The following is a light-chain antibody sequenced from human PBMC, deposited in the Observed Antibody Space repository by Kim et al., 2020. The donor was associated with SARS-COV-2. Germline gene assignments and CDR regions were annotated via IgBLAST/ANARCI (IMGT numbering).Light chain of an antibody. J-gene: IGLJ2*01. CDR2: SND. Sequence: GQRVTISCSGGGSDIGSNTVNWYQQLPETSPRLLIYSNDKRPSGVPGRFSGSRSGTSASLAISGLQSDDEADYFCASWDDGLSGPVFGGGTQLTVL. V-gene: IGLV1-44*01. CDR3: ASWDDGLSGPV. CDR1: GSDIGSNT.